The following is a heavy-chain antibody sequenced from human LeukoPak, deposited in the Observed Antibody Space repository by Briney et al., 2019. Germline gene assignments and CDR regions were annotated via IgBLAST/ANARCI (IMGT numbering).Heavy chain of an antibody. CDR2: IYYTGST. J-gene: IGHJ4*02. CDR1: GASISGSGYY. D-gene: IGHD2-15*01. CDR3: ARDNIVVVAATKAYYFDY. Sequence: SETLSLTCAVSGASISGSGYYLGWIRQPPGKGLEWIGNIYYTGSTYYNASLQSRVTISIDMSKNQFSLKLSSVTAADTAVYYCARDNIVVVAATKAYYFDYWGQGTLVTVSS. V-gene: IGHV4-39*07.